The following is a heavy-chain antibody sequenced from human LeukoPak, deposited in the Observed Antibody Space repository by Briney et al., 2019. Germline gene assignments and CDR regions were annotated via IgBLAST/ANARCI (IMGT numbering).Heavy chain of an antibody. CDR2: IVVRSGNT. J-gene: IGHJ5*02. Sequence: SVKVSCKASGFTFTSSAVQWVRQARGQRLEWIGWIVVRSGNTNYAQKFQERVTITRDMSTSTAYMELSSLRSEDTAVYYCAVYGSGRTNWFDPWGQGTLVTVSS. CDR1: GFTFTSSA. V-gene: IGHV1-58*01. CDR3: AVYGSGRTNWFDP. D-gene: IGHD3-10*01.